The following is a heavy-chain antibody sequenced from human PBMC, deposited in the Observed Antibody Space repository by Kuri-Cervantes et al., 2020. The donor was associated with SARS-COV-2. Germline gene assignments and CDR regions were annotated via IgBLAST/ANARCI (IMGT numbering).Heavy chain of an antibody. CDR2: ISSSSSYI. CDR3: ARDRDTFRLGDAFDI. V-gene: IGHV3-21*01. CDR1: GFTFSSYS. J-gene: IGHJ3*02. Sequence: GKSLNISGAASGFTFSSYSMNWVRQAPGKGLEWVSSISSSSSYIYYADSVKGRFTISRDNSKNTLYLQLNSLRSEDTAIYYGARDRDTFRLGDAFDIWGQGTMVTVAS. D-gene: IGHD3-3*01.